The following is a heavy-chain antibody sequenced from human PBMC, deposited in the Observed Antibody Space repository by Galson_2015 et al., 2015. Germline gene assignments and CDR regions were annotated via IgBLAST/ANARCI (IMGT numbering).Heavy chain of an antibody. V-gene: IGHV3-48*03. CDR3: ARGFYCSGGSCYPGPTFDT. CDR1: GFTFSSYE. Sequence: SLRLSCAASGFTFSSYEMNWVRQAPGKGLEWVSYISSSGSTIYYADSVKGRFTISRDNAKNSLYLQMNSLRAEDTAVYYCARGFYCSGGSCYPGPTFDTWGQGTMVTVSS. J-gene: IGHJ3*02. D-gene: IGHD2-15*01. CDR2: ISSSGSTI.